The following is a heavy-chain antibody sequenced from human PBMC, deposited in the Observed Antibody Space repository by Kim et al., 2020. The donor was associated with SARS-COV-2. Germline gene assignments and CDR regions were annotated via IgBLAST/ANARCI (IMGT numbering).Heavy chain of an antibody. CDR2: IYYSGST. J-gene: IGHJ6*02. D-gene: IGHD3-3*01. V-gene: IGHV4-59*13. CDR1: GGSISSYY. Sequence: SETLSLTCTVSGGSISSYYWSWIRQPPGKGLEWIGYIYYSGSTNYNPSLKSRVTISVDTSKNQFSLKLSSVTAADTAVYYCARDFVLDVWGQGTTVTVSS. CDR3: ARDFVLDV.